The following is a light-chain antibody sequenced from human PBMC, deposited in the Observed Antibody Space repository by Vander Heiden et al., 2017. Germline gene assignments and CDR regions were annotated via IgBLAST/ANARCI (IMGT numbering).Light chain of an antibody. CDR1: SSNIGEGYD. Sequence: QSVLTQPPSVSGAPGQRVTISCTGSSSNIGEGYDVHWYKQLPGAAPKLLINGNTNRPSGVPDRFSGSKSGTSASLAITGLQAEDEADYYCQSYDSRLTGHVVFGGGTKLTVL. CDR3: QSYDSRLTGHVV. CDR2: GNT. V-gene: IGLV1-40*01. J-gene: IGLJ2*01.